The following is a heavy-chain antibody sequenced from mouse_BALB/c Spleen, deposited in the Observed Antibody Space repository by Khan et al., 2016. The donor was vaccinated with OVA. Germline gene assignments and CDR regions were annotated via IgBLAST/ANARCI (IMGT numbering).Heavy chain of an antibody. Sequence: QVQLQQSGAELARPGASVRMSCKASGYTFTSNTMHWIKQRPGQGLEWIGYINPRRGSTNYNQNFKEKATSTADKSSSTAYMQLSSLTSEDSACYCCARRTTGYTMDSWGQGTSVTVAS. CDR3: ARRTTGYTMDS. J-gene: IGHJ4*01. CDR2: INPRRGST. V-gene: IGHV1-4*01. D-gene: IGHD2-14*01. CDR1: GYTFTSNT.